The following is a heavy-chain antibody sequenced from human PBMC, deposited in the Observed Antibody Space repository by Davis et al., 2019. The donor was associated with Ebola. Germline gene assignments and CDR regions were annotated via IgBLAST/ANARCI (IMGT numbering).Heavy chain of an antibody. CDR1: GFTFSSYW. J-gene: IGHJ4*02. V-gene: IGHV4-59*08. CDR3: ARREHNWNYFDY. D-gene: IGHD1-20*01. CDR2: IYYSGNT. Sequence: GSLRLSCAASGFTFSSYWMSWIRQPPGKGLEWIGFIYYSGNTNYNPSLKSRVTISVDTSKNQFSLKLSSVSAADTAVYYCARREHNWNYFDYWGQGTLVTVSS.